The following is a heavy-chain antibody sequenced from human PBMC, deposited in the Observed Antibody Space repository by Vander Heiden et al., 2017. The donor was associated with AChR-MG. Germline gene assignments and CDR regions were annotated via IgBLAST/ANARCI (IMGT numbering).Heavy chain of an antibody. CDR1: STRGVC. CDR2: IAWDDDK. CDR3: ARISYYYDSGSYFFDY. J-gene: IGHJ4*02. V-gene: IGHV2-70*01. Sequence: STRGVCVTWIRQPPGTALEWLALIAWDDDKYYSTSLKTRLTISKDTSKNQVVLTMANMDPVDTATYYCARISYYYDSGSYFFDYWGQGTLATVSS. D-gene: IGHD3-22*01.